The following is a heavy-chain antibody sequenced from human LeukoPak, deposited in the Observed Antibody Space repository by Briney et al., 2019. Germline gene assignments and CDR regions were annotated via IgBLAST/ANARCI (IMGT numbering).Heavy chain of an antibody. Sequence: SETLSLTCTVSGGSISSGGYYWSWIRQHPGKGLEWIGYIYYSGSAYYNPSLKSRVTISVDTSKNQFSLKLSSVTAADTAVYYCARDGIQGYNYYGLDVWGQGTTVTVSS. J-gene: IGHJ6*02. CDR2: IYYSGSA. D-gene: IGHD1-26*01. CDR1: GGSISSGGYY. V-gene: IGHV4-31*03. CDR3: ARDGIQGYNYYGLDV.